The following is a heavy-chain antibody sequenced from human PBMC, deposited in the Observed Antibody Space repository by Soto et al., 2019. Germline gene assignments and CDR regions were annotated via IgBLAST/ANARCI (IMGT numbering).Heavy chain of an antibody. J-gene: IGHJ5*02. Sequence: SETLSLTCAVYGGSFSGYYWSWIRQPPGKGLEWIGEINHSGSTNYNPSLKSRVTISVDTSKNQFSLKLSSVTAADTAVYYCARDRAFDNWFDPWGQGTLVTSPQ. D-gene: IGHD3-16*01. V-gene: IGHV4-34*01. CDR3: ARDRAFDNWFDP. CDR1: GGSFSGYY. CDR2: INHSGST.